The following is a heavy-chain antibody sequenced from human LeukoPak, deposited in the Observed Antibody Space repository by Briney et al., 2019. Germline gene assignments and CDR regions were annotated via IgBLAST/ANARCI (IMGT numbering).Heavy chain of an antibody. D-gene: IGHD3-22*01. V-gene: IGHV4-61*08. CDR2: FYDSGST. CDR1: GGPISSGDYY. J-gene: IGHJ4*02. CDR3: ARAAGPYDSSGYYFNFEY. Sequence: NPSETLSLTCTVSGGPISSGDYYWSWIRQHPGKGLEWIGYFYDSGSTTDYNLSLKSRVTISVDTSKNQFSLKLSSVTAADTAVYYCARAAGPYDSSGYYFNFEYWGQGTLVTVSS.